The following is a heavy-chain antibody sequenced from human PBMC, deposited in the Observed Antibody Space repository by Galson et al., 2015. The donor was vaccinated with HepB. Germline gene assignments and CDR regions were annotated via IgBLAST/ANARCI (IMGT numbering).Heavy chain of an antibody. D-gene: IGHD1-26*01. CDR2: IWSNGDST. V-gene: IGHV3-64D*06. J-gene: IGHJ4*02. CDR3: VKDLSGSYTFDY. Sequence: PRLSCAASGFTFSSYAMHWVRQAPGKGLDFVSTIWSNGDSTHYADSMKGRFTISRDNSKNTLYLQMSSLRVEDTAVYYCVKDLSGSYTFDYWGQGTLVTVSS. CDR1: GFTFSSYA.